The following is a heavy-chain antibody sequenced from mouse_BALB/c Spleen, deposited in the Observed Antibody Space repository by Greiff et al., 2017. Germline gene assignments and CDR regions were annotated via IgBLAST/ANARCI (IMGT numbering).Heavy chain of an antibody. CDR3: TSNSYYFDY. V-gene: IGHV6-6*02. CDR2: IRLKSNNYAT. J-gene: IGHJ2*01. D-gene: IGHD4-1*01. Sequence: EVKLEESGGGLVQPGGSMKLSCVASGFTFSNYWMNWVRQSPEKGLEWVAEIRLKSNNYATHYAESVKGRFTISRDDSKSSVYLQMNNLRAEDTGIYYCTSNSYYFDYWGQGTTLTVSS. CDR1: GFTFSNYW.